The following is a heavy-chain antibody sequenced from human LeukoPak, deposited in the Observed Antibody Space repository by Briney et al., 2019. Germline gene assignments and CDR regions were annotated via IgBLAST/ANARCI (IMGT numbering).Heavy chain of an antibody. CDR3: ARHRYTSSSSYFDF. CDR2: IYFSEST. V-gene: IGHV4-59*01. Sequence: PSETLSLTCTVSGGSISSYYWSWIRQPPGKGLEWIGYIYFSESTNYNPSLKSRATISVDTSKNQFSLRLNSVPAADTAVYYCARHRYTSSSSYFDFWGQGTLVTVSS. D-gene: IGHD6-6*01. J-gene: IGHJ4*02. CDR1: GGSISSYY.